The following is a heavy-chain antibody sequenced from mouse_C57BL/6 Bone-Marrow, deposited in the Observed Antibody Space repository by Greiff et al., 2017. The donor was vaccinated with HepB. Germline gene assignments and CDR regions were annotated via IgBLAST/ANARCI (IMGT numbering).Heavy chain of an antibody. CDR2: IYPGSGST. CDR3: ARPPKSYYFDY. CDR1: GYTFTSYW. V-gene: IGHV1-55*01. J-gene: IGHJ2*01. Sequence: QVQLQQPGAELVKPGASVKMSCKASGYTFTSYWITWVKQRPGQGLEWIGDIYPGSGSTNYNEKFKGKATLTADKSSSTAYMELRSLTSEDSAVYFCARPPKSYYFDYWGQGTTLTVSS.